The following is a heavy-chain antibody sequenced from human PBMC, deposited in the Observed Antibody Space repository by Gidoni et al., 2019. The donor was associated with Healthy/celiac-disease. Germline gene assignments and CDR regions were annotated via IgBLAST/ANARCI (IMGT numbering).Heavy chain of an antibody. CDR2: IKSNTDGGTT. V-gene: IGHV3-15*01. Sequence: EVQLVESGGGLVKPWGSLRLSCAASGFPFSNSWMSCVRQAPGKGMEWVGRIKSNTDGGTTDDDAPVKGRFTISRDDSKNTLYLQMNSLKTEDTAVYYCTTTRLYDFWSGYRPYYYMDVWGKGTTVTVSS. CDR3: TTTRLYDFWSGYRPYYYMDV. CDR1: GFPFSNSW. J-gene: IGHJ6*03. D-gene: IGHD3-3*01.